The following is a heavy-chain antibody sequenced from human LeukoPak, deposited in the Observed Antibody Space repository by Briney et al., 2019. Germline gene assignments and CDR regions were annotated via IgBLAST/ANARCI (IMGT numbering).Heavy chain of an antibody. CDR3: ASNSGYDRYFFDY. CDR2: VYYNGIT. Sequence: PSQTLSLTCTVSSGLISSGGYYWSWIRQHPGTGLEWIGHVYYNGITYYNPSLKSRLTMSVDTSKNQFSLKLSSVTAADTAVYYCASNSGYDRYFFDYWGQGSLVTVSS. J-gene: IGHJ4*02. CDR1: SGLISSGGYY. V-gene: IGHV4-31*03. D-gene: IGHD5-12*01.